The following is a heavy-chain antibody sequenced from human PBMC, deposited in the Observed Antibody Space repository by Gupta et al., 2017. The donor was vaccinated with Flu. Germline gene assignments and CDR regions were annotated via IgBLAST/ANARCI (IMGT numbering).Heavy chain of an antibody. J-gene: IGHJ6*02. Sequence: QVQLVESGGGVVQPGRSLRLSCAASGFTFSSYGMHWVRQAPGKGLEWVAVIWYDGSNKYYADSVKGRFTISRDNSMNTLYLQMNSLRAEDTAVYYCAREVVSAGRWELLIYYYGMDVWGQGTTVTVSS. V-gene: IGHV3-33*01. CDR3: AREVVSAGRWELLIYYYGMDV. CDR2: IWYDGSNK. CDR1: GFTFSSYG. D-gene: IGHD1-26*01.